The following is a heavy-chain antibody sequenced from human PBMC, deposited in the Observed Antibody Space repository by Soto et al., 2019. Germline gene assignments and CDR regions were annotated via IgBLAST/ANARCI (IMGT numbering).Heavy chain of an antibody. Sequence: QVQLQQWGAGLLKPSETLSLTCAVYGGSFSGYYWSWIRQPPGKGLEWIGEINHSGRTNYNPSLKSRVTISVDTSKNQFSLKLSSVTAADTAVYYCARGKSEDWFDPWGQGTLVTVSS. CDR3: ARGKSEDWFDP. CDR2: INHSGRT. CDR1: GGSFSGYY. V-gene: IGHV4-34*01. J-gene: IGHJ5*02.